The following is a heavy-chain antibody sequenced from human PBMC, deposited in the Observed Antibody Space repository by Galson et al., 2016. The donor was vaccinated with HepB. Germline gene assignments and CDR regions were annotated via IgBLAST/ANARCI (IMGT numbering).Heavy chain of an antibody. Sequence: SVKVSCKASGYTFTSYGITWVRQAPGQGLEWMGGIIPSFGTPTYAQKFQGRLTISASEFTSTGYMELNSLRSEDTAVYYCARGLGKFWYFDLWGRGTLVTVSS. CDR2: IIPSFGTP. CDR1: GYTFTSYG. V-gene: IGHV1-69*13. CDR3: ARGLGKFWYFDL. J-gene: IGHJ2*01. D-gene: IGHD1-1*01.